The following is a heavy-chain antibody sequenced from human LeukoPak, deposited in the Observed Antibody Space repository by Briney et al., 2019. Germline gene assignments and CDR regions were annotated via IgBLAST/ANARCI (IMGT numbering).Heavy chain of an antibody. CDR1: GGSFSGYY. V-gene: IGHV4-34*01. CDR3: ARGPLRYFDWLLSPPDAFDI. J-gene: IGHJ3*02. CDR2: INHSGGT. D-gene: IGHD3-9*01. Sequence: SETLSLTCAVYGGSFSGYYWSWIRQPPGKGLEWIGEINHSGGTNYNPSLKSRVTISVDTSKNQFSLKLSSVTAADTAVYYCARGPLRYFDWLLSPPDAFDIWGQGTVVTVSS.